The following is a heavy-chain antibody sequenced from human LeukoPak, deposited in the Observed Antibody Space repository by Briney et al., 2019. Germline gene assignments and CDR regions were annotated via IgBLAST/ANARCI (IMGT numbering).Heavy chain of an antibody. Sequence: GGSLRLSCAASGFTIGGFAMTWVRQAPGKGLEWVSSIGSDYKTHYSESVKGRFTISRDNSKNTLYLQMNSLRAEDTAVYYCAKDRKGIVGALGAFDIWGQGTMVTVSS. CDR1: GFTIGGFA. V-gene: IGHV3-23*01. D-gene: IGHD1-26*01. CDR2: IGSDYKT. J-gene: IGHJ3*02. CDR3: AKDRKGIVGALGAFDI.